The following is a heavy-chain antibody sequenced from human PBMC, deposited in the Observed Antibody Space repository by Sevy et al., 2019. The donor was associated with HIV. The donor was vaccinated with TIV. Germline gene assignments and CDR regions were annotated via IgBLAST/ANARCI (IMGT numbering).Heavy chain of an antibody. Sequence: GESLKISCAASGFTFSSYAMHWVRQAPGKGLEWVAVISYDGSNKYYADSVKGRFTISRDNSKDTLFLQMNSLRAEDTAVYYCARGPLRYCTSTSCYEGDYYYYGMDVWGQGTTVTVSS. CDR3: ARGPLRYCTSTSCYEGDYYYYGMDV. D-gene: IGHD2-2*01. CDR2: ISYDGSNK. CDR1: GFTFSSYA. V-gene: IGHV3-30*04. J-gene: IGHJ6*02.